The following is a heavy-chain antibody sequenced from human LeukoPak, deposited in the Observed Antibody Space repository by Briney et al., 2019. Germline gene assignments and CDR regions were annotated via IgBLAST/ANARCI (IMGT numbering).Heavy chain of an antibody. CDR2: IYYSGST. Sequence: SETLSLTCTVSGGSVSSGSYYWSWIRQPPRKGLEWIGYIYYSGSTNYNPSLKSRVTISVDTSKNQSSLKLSSVTAADTAVYYCARDRGGWNYWGQGTLVTVSS. D-gene: IGHD6-19*01. J-gene: IGHJ4*02. V-gene: IGHV4-61*01. CDR1: GGSVSSGSYY. CDR3: ARDRGGWNY.